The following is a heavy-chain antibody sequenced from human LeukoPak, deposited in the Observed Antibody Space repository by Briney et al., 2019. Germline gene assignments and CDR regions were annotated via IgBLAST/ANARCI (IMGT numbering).Heavy chain of an antibody. CDR2: ISSSSSYI. V-gene: IGHV3-21*04. CDR1: GFTFSSYS. Sequence: PGGSLRLSCAASGFTFSSYSMNWVRQAPGKGLEWVSSISSSSSYIYYADSVKGRFTISRDNSKNTLYLQMNSLRAEDTAVYYCAKDNVVVAATQTVYYMDVWGKGTTVTVSS. CDR3: AKDNVVVAATQTVYYMDV. J-gene: IGHJ6*03. D-gene: IGHD2-15*01.